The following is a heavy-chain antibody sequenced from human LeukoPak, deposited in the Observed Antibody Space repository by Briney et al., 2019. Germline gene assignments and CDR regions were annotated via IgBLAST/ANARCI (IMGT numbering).Heavy chain of an antibody. CDR3: ARGPLPYSSSH. J-gene: IGHJ4*02. V-gene: IGHV4-34*01. Sequence: PSETLSLTCAVYGGSFSGYYWSWIRQPPGKGLEWIGEINHSGSTNYNPSLKSRVTISVDTSKNQFSLKLSSVTAADTAVYYCARGPLPYSSSHWGQGTLVTVSP. D-gene: IGHD6-6*01. CDR2: INHSGST. CDR1: GGSFSGYY.